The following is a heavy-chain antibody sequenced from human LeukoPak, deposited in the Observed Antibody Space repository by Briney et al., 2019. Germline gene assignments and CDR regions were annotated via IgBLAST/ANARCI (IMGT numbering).Heavy chain of an antibody. Sequence: SETLSLTCTVTGGSISSSNYYWGWIRQPPGTGLEWVGSIYYSGNTHHNPSLKSRVTISVDTSKNQFSLKLSSVTAADTAVYYCARAGSYLIEDWGQGTLVTVSS. CDR3: ARAGSYLIED. CDR1: GGSISSSNYY. CDR2: IYYSGNT. V-gene: IGHV4-39*07. D-gene: IGHD1-26*01. J-gene: IGHJ4*02.